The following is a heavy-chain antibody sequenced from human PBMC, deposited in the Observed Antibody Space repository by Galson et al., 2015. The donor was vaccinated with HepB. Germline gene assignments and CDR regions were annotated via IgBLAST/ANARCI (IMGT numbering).Heavy chain of an antibody. Sequence: LSLTCAVYGGSFSGHYWTWIRQPPGKGLEWIGNTNHRGNTNYNPSLKSRVIISADSSKNQFSLKLTSVTAADMAVYYCARGHTAGYDYVWGRREKLAAHWDYWGQGTLLTVSS. D-gene: IGHD3-16*01. V-gene: IGHV4-34*01. CDR1: GGSFSGHY. J-gene: IGHJ4*02. CDR3: ARGHTAGYDYVWGRREKLAAHWDY. CDR2: TNHRGNT.